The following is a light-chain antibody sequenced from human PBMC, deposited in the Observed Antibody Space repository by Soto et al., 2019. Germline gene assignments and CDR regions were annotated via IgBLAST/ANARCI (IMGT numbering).Light chain of an antibody. CDR1: QSVRSH. J-gene: IGKJ4*01. V-gene: IGKV3-11*01. CDR2: DAS. Sequence: EIVLTQSPSALSLSPWARAPLSCMASQSVRSHLAWYHQQHAHAPTLLIHDASTRATGIPARFSSSGSGTAVSPTISSLVPADDAVVYCHQYGSSPPFTFGGGTKVDIK. CDR3: HQYGSSPPFT.